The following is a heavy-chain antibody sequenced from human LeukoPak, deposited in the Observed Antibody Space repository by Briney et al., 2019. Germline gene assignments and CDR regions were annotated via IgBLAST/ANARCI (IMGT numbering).Heavy chain of an antibody. V-gene: IGHV3-30*18. CDR2: ISYDGSNK. CDR3: AKDDCRGCYGVVDY. D-gene: IGHD2-15*01. J-gene: IGHJ4*02. CDR1: GFTFSSYG. Sequence: GGSLRLSCAASGFTFSSYGLHWVSQARGKGLEWVALISYDGSNKYYADSVKGRFTISRDNSKNTLYLQMNSLRAEDTAVYYCAKDDCRGCYGVVDYWGQGTLLTVSS.